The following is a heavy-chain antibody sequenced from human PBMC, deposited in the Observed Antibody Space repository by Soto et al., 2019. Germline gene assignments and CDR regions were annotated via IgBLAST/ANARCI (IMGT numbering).Heavy chain of an antibody. CDR2: IRPDGSET. V-gene: IGHV3-7*03. J-gene: IGHJ4*02. CDR3: AGWGGHDYNY. CDR1: GFTCTDFY. D-gene: IGHD4-4*01. Sequence: EVQLVQSGGGLVQPGGSLRLSCVGSGFTCTDFYMNWVRQAPGKGLEWVANIRPDGSETNYVESVKGRFTTSRDNAKNSLFLQMNSLRADDTAVYYCAGWGGHDYNYWGQGILVTVSS.